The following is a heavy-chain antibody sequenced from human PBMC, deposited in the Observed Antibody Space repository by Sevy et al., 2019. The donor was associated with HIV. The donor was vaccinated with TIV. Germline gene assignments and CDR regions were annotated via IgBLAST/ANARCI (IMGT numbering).Heavy chain of an antibody. CDR1: GFTFSNAW. CDR3: TAGPVSF. CDR2: IKPITDAGTT. J-gene: IGHJ4*02. V-gene: IGHV3-15*01. Sequence: GGSLRLSCTASGFTFSNAWMTWVRQTPESGLEWVALIKPITDAGTTDYAAPVQGRFTISRDDSKNTVYLQLNSLKTEDTAVYYCTAGPVSFWCQGTLVTVSS. D-gene: IGHD3-16*01.